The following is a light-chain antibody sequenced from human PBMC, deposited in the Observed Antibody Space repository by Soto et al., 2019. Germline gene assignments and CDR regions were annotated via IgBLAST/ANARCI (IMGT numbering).Light chain of an antibody. Sequence: DIQMSQSPFTLSASVGDRVAITCRASDNIASWVNWYQQKPGKAPKLLIYGASNLQSGVPSRFTGSASGTEFTHTISSLQPEDFATHYCQQSPHTPRYANSFGQGTRLEI. V-gene: IGKV1-39*01. CDR1: DNIASW. J-gene: IGKJ5*01. CDR2: GAS. CDR3: QQSPHTPRYANS.